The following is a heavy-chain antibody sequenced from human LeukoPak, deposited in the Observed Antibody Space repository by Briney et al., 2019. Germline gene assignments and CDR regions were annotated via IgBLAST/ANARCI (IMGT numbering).Heavy chain of an antibody. CDR2: INPNSGGT. J-gene: IGHJ1*01. Sequence: ASVKVSCKASGYTFTGYYMHWVRQAPGQGLEWMGWINPNSGGTNYAQKFQGRVTMTRDTSISTAYMELSRLRSDDTAVYYCARDPGIAARPGYFQHWGQGTLVTVSS. D-gene: IGHD6-6*01. CDR3: ARDPGIAARPGYFQH. CDR1: GYTFTGYY. V-gene: IGHV1-2*02.